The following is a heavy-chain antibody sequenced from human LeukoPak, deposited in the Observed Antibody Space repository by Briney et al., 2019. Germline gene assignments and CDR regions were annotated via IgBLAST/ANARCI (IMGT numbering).Heavy chain of an antibody. CDR1: DDSITIYY. CDR3: ARGVGYDDTLGSYYGFFDY. CDR2: IDHTGIT. D-gene: IGHD3-22*01. V-gene: IGHV4-59*01. J-gene: IGHJ4*02. Sequence: PSETLSLTCTVSDDSITIYYWSWIRQPPGKGLEWIGYIDHTGITNYNPSLNSRVTISRDTSKNHFSLELSSATAADTAVYFCARGVGYDDTLGSYYGFFDYWGQGTLVAVSS.